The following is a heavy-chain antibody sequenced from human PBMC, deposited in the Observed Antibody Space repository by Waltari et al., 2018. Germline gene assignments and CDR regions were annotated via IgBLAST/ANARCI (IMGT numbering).Heavy chain of an antibody. CDR3: ARQDNWNRYNWFDP. Sequence: EVQLVQSGAEVKKPGESLKISCKGSGYSFTSYWIGWVRQVPGKGLECMGIFSPCDPDTRYSPAFQGQVTISADKSISTAYLQWSSLKASDTAMYYCARQDNWNRYNWFDPWGQGTLVTVSS. D-gene: IGHD1-20*01. CDR2: FSPCDPDT. J-gene: IGHJ5*02. CDR1: GYSFTSYW. V-gene: IGHV5-51*01.